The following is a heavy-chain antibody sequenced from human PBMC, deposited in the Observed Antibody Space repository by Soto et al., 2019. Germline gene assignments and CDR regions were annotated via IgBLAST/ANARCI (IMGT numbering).Heavy chain of an antibody. CDR1: GDSISAYS. CDR3: AREGNLGRWLQPLDF. Sequence: QVQLQVSGPGLVKPSETLSLTCTVSGDSISAYSWSWVRQPPGKGLGWIGNIHYNGNTKYNPSLKSRVTMSLDTSKNQFSLRLISVTAADTAKYFCAREGNLGRWLQPLDFWGQGTLVTVSS. D-gene: IGHD5-12*01. V-gene: IGHV4-59*01. J-gene: IGHJ4*02. CDR2: IHYNGNT.